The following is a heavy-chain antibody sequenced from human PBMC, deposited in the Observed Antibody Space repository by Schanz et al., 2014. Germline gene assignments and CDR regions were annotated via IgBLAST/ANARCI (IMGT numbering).Heavy chain of an antibody. CDR3: VRDILHRVYDSGSP. J-gene: IGHJ5*02. Sequence: DVQLLESGGGLVQPGGSLRLSCAASGFTFSSYAMSWVRQAPGKGLEWVSAISGSGGSTYYADSVKGRFTISRDNAKNSLFLHMNSLRAEDTAVYYCVRDILHRVYDSGSPWGQGTLVTVSS. CDR1: GFTFSSYA. V-gene: IGHV3-23*01. D-gene: IGHD3-10*01. CDR2: ISGSGGST.